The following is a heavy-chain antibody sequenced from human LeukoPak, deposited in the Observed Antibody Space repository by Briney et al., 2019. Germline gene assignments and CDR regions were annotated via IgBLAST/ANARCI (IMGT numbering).Heavy chain of an antibody. CDR2: INPNSGGT. CDR1: GYTFTGYY. D-gene: IGHD3-22*01. CDR3: ARGVVTYYYDSSGYYVY. Sequence: ASVKVSCKASGYTFTGYYMHWVRQPPGQGLEGMGWINPNSGGTNYAQKFQGRVTMTRDTSISTAYMELSRLRSDDTAVYYCARGVVTYYYDSSGYYVYWGQGTLVTVSS. J-gene: IGHJ4*02. V-gene: IGHV1-2*02.